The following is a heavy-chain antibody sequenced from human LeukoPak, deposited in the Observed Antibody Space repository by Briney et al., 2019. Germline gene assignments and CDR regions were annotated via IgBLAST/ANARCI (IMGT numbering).Heavy chain of an antibody. D-gene: IGHD3-10*01. Sequence: PGRSLRLSCAASGFTFSSYGMHWVRQAPGKGLEWVAVISYDGSNKYYADSVKGRFTISRDNSKNTLYLQMNSLRAEDTAEYYCAKSPQGSVYGSGTWGQGTLVTVSS. CDR2: ISYDGSNK. CDR3: AKSPQGSVYGSGT. V-gene: IGHV3-30*18. J-gene: IGHJ4*02. CDR1: GFTFSSYG.